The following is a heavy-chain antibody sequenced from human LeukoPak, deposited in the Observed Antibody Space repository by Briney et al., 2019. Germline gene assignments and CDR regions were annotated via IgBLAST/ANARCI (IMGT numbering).Heavy chain of an antibody. CDR3: ARVVGRLTYDSSGWPALQGFDI. CDR1: GGSISSGNYY. Sequence: PSETLSLTCTVSGGSISSGNYYWSWIRQPAGKGLEWIGRIYTSGSTNYNPSLKSRVTISVDTSKNQFSLKLSSVTAADTAVYYCARVVGRLTYDSSGWPALQGFDIWGQGTMVTVSS. V-gene: IGHV4-61*02. J-gene: IGHJ3*02. CDR2: IYTSGST. D-gene: IGHD3-22*01.